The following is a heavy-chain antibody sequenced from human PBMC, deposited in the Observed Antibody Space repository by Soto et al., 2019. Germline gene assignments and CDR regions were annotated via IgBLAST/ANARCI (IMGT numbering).Heavy chain of an antibody. CDR1: GFTFSSYA. V-gene: IGHV3-23*01. D-gene: IGHD1-7*01. J-gene: IGHJ3*02. Sequence: GGSLRLSCAASGFTFSSYAMSWVRQAPGKGLEWVSAISGSGGSTYYADSVKGRFTISRDNSKNTLYLQMNSLRAEDMAVYYCAKGIEGLELAFDIWGQGTMVTVSS. CDR2: ISGSGGST. CDR3: AKGIEGLELAFDI.